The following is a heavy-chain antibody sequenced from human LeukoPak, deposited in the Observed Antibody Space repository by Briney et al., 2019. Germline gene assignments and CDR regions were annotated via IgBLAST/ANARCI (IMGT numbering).Heavy chain of an antibody. J-gene: IGHJ4*02. CDR2: IRGSGDNT. Sequence: GGSLRLSCAASGFTFSSYTMSWVRQAPGKGLEWGSGIRGSGDNTYYADYVKGRFTISRDHSKNTLYVQVNSLGTEDTAAYYCAKGSYYDSSGSFYFDYWGQGTLVTVSS. CDR1: GFTFSSYT. V-gene: IGHV3-23*01. CDR3: AKGSYYDSSGSFYFDY. D-gene: IGHD3-22*01.